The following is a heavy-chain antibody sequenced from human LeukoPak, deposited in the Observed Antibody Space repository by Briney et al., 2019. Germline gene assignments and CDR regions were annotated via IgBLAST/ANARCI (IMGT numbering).Heavy chain of an antibody. CDR1: GFIFSNYG. D-gene: IGHD1-1*01. CDR3: AKGWRMSDP. V-gene: IGHV3-30*18. CDR2: ISYDGSNK. J-gene: IGHJ5*02. Sequence: GRSLRLSCAAPGFIFSNYGMHWVRQAPGKGLEWVAVISYDGSNKYYADSVKGRFTISRDNSKNTLYLQMNSLRAEDTAVYYCAKGWRMSDPWGQGTLVTVSS.